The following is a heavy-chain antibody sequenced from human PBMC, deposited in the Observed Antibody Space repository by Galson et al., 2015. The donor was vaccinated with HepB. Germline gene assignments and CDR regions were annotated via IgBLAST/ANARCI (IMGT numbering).Heavy chain of an antibody. D-gene: IGHD3-10*01. Sequence: SLRLSCAASGFIFSTYGMHWVRQAPGKGLGWVAVLSYDGSNTYYADSVKGRFTISRDIFKNTLYLQMNSLRPEDTAVYYCAKERDGSVNPDYWGQGTLVTVSS. CDR2: LSYDGSNT. CDR3: AKERDGSVNPDY. J-gene: IGHJ4*02. CDR1: GFIFSTYG. V-gene: IGHV3-30*18.